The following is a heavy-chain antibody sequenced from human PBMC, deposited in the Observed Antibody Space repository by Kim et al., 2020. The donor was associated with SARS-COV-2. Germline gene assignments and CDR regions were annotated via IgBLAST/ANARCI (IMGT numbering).Heavy chain of an antibody. Sequence: GGGTDYAKSVKGRFSISRDKSKNTLFLQLNGLRAEDTAVYYCATRSVSAPRWGLGTLVTVSS. CDR3: ATRSVSAPR. V-gene: IGHV3-53*01. D-gene: IGHD6-19*01. J-gene: IGHJ4*02. CDR2: GGGT.